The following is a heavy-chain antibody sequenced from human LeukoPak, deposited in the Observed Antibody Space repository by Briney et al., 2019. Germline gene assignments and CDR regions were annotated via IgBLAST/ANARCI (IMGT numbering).Heavy chain of an antibody. Sequence: LAGGSLRLSCAASGFIFSNYTMHWVRQAPGKGLEWVAVISYDGSNKYYGDSVKGRFTISRDNSKNTLYLQMDSLRAEDTAVYYCARPRGSRWSIPFDNWGQGTLVTVSS. V-gene: IGHV3-30-3*01. D-gene: IGHD6-13*01. CDR1: GFIFSNYT. J-gene: IGHJ4*02. CDR3: ARPRGSRWSIPFDN. CDR2: ISYDGSNK.